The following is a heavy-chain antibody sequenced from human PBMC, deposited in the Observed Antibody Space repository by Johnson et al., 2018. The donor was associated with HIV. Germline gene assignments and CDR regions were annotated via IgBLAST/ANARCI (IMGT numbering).Heavy chain of an antibody. J-gene: IGHJ3*02. CDR2: ISYDGSNK. V-gene: IGHV3-30*04. Sequence: QVQLVESGGNVVQPGRSLRLSCAASGFTFSSYAMHWVRQAPGKGLEWVALISYDGSNKYYADSVKGRFTISRDNSKNTFYLQMNSLRGDDTAVYYCAKDPTDFGADWAFDIWGQGTMVTVSS. D-gene: IGHD3-10*01. CDR1: GFTFSSYA. CDR3: AKDPTDFGADWAFDI.